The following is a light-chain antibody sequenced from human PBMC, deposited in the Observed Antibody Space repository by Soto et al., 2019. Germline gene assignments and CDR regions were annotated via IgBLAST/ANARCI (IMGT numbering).Light chain of an antibody. CDR1: SSNIGSNY. J-gene: IGLJ1*01. CDR2: RNN. V-gene: IGLV1-47*01. CDR3: SSYTRSSTLYV. Sequence: QSVLTQPPSASGTPGQRVTISCSGSSSNIGSNYVYWYQQLPGTAPKLLIYRNNQRPSGVPDRFSGSKSGTSASLAISGLQAEDEADYYCSSYTRSSTLYVFGTGTKLTVL.